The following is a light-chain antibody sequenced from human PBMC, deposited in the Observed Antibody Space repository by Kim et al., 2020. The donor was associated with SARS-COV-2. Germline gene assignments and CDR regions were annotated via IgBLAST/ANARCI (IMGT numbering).Light chain of an antibody. V-gene: IGKV3D-15*01. CDR3: QQYNNRPLT. CDR1: QSVNSQ. J-gene: IGKJ4*02. CDR2: GAS. Sequence: SPGERATLSCRASQSVNSQLAWYQQKPGQPPRLLIYGASNRATGIPARFSGSGSGTDFTLTISSLQPEDFAFYYCQQYNNRPLTFGEGTKVDIK.